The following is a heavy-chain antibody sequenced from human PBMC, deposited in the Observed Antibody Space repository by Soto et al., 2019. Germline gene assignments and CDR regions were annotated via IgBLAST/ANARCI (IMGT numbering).Heavy chain of an antibody. Sequence: PGGSLRLSCAASGFTFSSYSMNWVRQAPGKGLGWVSYISSSSSTIYYADSVKGRFTISRDNAKNSLYLQMNSLRDEDTAVYYCARDGNYDSSGYYPWYFDYWGQGTLVTVSS. CDR1: GFTFSSYS. CDR2: ISSSSSTI. D-gene: IGHD3-22*01. J-gene: IGHJ4*02. V-gene: IGHV3-48*02. CDR3: ARDGNYDSSGYYPWYFDY.